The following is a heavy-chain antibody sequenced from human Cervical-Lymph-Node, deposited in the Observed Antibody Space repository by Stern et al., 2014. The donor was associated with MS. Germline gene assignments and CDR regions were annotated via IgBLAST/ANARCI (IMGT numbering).Heavy chain of an antibody. CDR3: ARELVYCAGDCSS. V-gene: IGHV1-69*09. J-gene: IGHJ4*02. D-gene: IGHD2-21*02. CDR1: GGTFSSYS. Sequence: QVQLVQSGAEVKKPGSSVKVSCRASGGTFSSYSFIWVRQAPGQGLEWMGRIIPIAGVTTYAQKFQGRVTFTADESTDTVHMDLSSLRSDDTAVYYCARELVYCAGDCSSWGQGTLVTVSS. CDR2: IIPIAGVT.